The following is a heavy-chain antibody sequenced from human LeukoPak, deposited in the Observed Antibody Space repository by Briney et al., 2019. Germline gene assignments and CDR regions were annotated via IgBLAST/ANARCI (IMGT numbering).Heavy chain of an antibody. CDR1: GGSISSYY. Sequence: SETLSLTCTVSGGSISSYYWSWIRQPAGKGLEWIGRIYTSGSTNYSPSLKSRVTMSVDTSKNQFSLKLSSVTAADTAVYYCARDAPYYYYYGMDVWGQGTTVTVSS. J-gene: IGHJ6*02. V-gene: IGHV4-4*07. CDR3: ARDAPYYYYYGMDV. CDR2: IYTSGST.